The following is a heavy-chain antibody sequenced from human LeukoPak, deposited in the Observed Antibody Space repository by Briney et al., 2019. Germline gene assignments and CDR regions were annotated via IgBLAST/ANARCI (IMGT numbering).Heavy chain of an antibody. D-gene: IGHD1-26*01. V-gene: IGHV1-69*13. CDR3: ARDRRVGATHNWFDP. CDR2: IIPIFGTA. Sequence: SVKVSCKASGGTFSSYAISWVRQAPGQGLEWMGGIIPIFGTANYAQKFQGRVTITADESTSTAYMELSSLRSEDTAVYYCARDRRVGATHNWFDPSGQGTLVTVSS. CDR1: GGTFSSYA. J-gene: IGHJ5*02.